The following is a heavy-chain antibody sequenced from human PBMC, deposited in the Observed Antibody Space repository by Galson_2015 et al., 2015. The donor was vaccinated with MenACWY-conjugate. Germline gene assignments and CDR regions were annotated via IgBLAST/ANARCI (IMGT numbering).Heavy chain of an antibody. Sequence: SLRLSCAASGFTFNNYWMHWVRQPPGKGLEWISYIKADGSFSNYADSVKGRFTISTDNAKNMVYLQMDGLEDEDTAVYFCARDNNWSFDSWGQGTPSPCPQ. CDR2: IKADGSFS. CDR3: ARDNNWSFDS. D-gene: IGHD1-1*01. V-gene: IGHV3-74*01. J-gene: IGHJ4*02. CDR1: GFTFNNYW.